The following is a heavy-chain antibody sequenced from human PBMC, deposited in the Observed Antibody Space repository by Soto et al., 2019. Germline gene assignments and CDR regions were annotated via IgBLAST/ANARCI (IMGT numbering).Heavy chain of an antibody. D-gene: IGHD6-19*01. CDR1: GFTFSSYA. CDR2: ISDSGYTT. Sequence: GGSLRLSCAASGFTFSSYAMTWVRQAPGKGLEWLAVISDSGYTTYYADSVKGRFIISRDNSKNTLYLQMNSLRDEDTAIYYCAKNGQWLVDLFDQWGQGTQVTVSS. V-gene: IGHV3-23*01. J-gene: IGHJ4*02. CDR3: AKNGQWLVDLFDQ.